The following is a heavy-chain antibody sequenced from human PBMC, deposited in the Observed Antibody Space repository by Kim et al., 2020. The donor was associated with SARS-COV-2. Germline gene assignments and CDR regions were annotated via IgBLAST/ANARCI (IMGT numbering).Heavy chain of an antibody. Sequence: SETLSLTCTVSGGSISSYYWSWIRQPPGKGLEWIGYIYYSGSTNYNPSLKSRVTISVDTSKNQFSLKLSSVTAADTAVYYCASGNRGLTYYGSGNFWFDPWGQGTLVTVSS. D-gene: IGHD3-10*01. CDR1: GGSISSYY. CDR2: IYYSGST. V-gene: IGHV4-59*01. J-gene: IGHJ5*02. CDR3: ASGNRGLTYYGSGNFWFDP.